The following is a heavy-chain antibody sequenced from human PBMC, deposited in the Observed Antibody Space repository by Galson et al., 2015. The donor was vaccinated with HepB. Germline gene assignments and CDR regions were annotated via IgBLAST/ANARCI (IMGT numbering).Heavy chain of an antibody. J-gene: IGHJ4*02. CDR2: INPDSGDT. CDR3: ATGEDGHSN. V-gene: IGHV1-2*02. CDR1: GDIFTDYY. D-gene: IGHD5-24*01. Sequence: SVKVSCKASGDIFTDYYLHWLRQAPGQGLEWMGWINPDSGDTYYAQNFLGRVTMTRDTSITTAYMDLSRLRSDDTAVYYCATGEDGHSNWGRGTLVTVSS.